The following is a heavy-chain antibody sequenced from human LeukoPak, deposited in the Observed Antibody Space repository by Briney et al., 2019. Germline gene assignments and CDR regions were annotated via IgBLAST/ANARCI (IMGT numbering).Heavy chain of an antibody. Sequence: GGSLRLSCAASGFTFDDYAMHWVRQAPGKGLEWVSGISWNSGSIGYADSVKGRFTISRDNAKNSLYLQMNSLRAEDTALYYCAKAHGRSGVSSSAEAFDIWGQGKMVTVSS. D-gene: IGHD6-13*01. J-gene: IGHJ3*02. CDR2: ISWNSGSI. V-gene: IGHV3-9*01. CDR3: AKAHGRSGVSSSAEAFDI. CDR1: GFTFDDYA.